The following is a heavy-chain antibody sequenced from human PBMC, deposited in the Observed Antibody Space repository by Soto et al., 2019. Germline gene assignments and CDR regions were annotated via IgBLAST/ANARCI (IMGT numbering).Heavy chain of an antibody. CDR2: IYYSGST. D-gene: IGHD6-13*01. CDR3: ARGGISHWAYFYYMDV. CDR1: GGSISSYY. Sequence: SETLSLTCTVSGGSISSYYWSWIRQPPGKGLEWIGYIYYSGSTNYNPSLKSRVTISVDTSKNQFSLTLNSVTAADTATYYCARGGISHWAYFYYMDVWDRRTTVIVSS. V-gene: IGHV4-59*12. J-gene: IGHJ6*03.